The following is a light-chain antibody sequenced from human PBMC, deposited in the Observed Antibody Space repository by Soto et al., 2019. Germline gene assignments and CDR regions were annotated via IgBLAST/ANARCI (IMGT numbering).Light chain of an antibody. CDR2: DAS. CDR3: QQRSNWPYLT. Sequence: EIVLTQSPDTLSLSPGERATLSCRASQSVSGYLGWYQQKPGQAPRLLIYDASNRAYGVPARFRGSGSGTNFNLTIASLEPDYFAVYYCQQRSNWPYLTFGGGTRV. CDR1: QSVSGY. J-gene: IGKJ4*01. V-gene: IGKV3-11*01.